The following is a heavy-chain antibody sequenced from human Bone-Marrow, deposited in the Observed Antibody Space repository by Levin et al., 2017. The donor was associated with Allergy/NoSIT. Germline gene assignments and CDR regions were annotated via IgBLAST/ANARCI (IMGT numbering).Heavy chain of an antibody. Sequence: NPSETLSLTCTVSGGSVSSGSYYWSWIRPPPGMGLEWIGYIYYSGSTNYNPPLKSRVTISVDTSKNQFSLKLSSVTAADTAVYYCARVVWYYYDSSGYYFTAQHINFDYWGQGTLVTVSS. J-gene: IGHJ4*02. V-gene: IGHV4-61*01. CDR2: IYYSGST. CDR3: ARVVWYYYDSSGYYFTAQHINFDY. CDR1: GGSVSSGSYY. D-gene: IGHD3-22*01.